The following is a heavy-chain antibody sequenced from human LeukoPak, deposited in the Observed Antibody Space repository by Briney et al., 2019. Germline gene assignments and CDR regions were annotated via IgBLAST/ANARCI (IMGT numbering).Heavy chain of an antibody. CDR3: ARAPAEFFDWLLYRQYYFDY. D-gene: IGHD3/OR15-3a*01. CDR1: GGSFSGYY. Sequence: PSETLSLTCAVYGGSFSGYYWSLIRQPPGKGLEWIGEINHSGSTNYNPSLKSGVTISVDTSKNQFSLKLSSVTAADAAVYYCARAPAEFFDWLLYRQYYFDYWGQGTLVTVSS. V-gene: IGHV4-34*01. CDR2: INHSGST. J-gene: IGHJ4*02.